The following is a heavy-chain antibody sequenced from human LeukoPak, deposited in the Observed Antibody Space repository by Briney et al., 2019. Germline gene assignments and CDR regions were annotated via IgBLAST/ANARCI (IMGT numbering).Heavy chain of an antibody. Sequence: PSETLSLTCTVSGGSISSSSYYWGWICQPPGKGLEWIGSIYYSGSTYYNPSLKSRVTISVDTSKNQFSLKLSSVTAADTAVYYCARPWYEDPPNDAFDIWGQGTMVTVSS. V-gene: IGHV4-39*01. CDR3: ARPWYEDPPNDAFDI. CDR2: IYYSGST. D-gene: IGHD2-15*01. J-gene: IGHJ3*02. CDR1: GGSISSSSYY.